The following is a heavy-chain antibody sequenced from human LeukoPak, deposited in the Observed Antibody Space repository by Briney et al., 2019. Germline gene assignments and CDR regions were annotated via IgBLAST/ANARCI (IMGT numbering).Heavy chain of an antibody. J-gene: IGHJ2*01. Sequence: GGSLRLSCAASGFIVSSSFMNWVRQAPGKGLEWVSVIYSGGSTYYADSVKGRFTISRDHSKNTLYPQMNNLRAEDTAVYYCARAVDVPPDRGYFDLWGRGTLVTVSS. V-gene: IGHV3-66*01. CDR3: ARAVDVPPDRGYFDL. D-gene: IGHD3-10*02. CDR1: GFIVSSSF. CDR2: IYSGGST.